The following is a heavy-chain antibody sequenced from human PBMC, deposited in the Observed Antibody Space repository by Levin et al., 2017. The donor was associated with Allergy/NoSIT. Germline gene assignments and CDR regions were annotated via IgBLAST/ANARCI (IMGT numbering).Heavy chain of an antibody. D-gene: IGHD6-25*01. Sequence: PGESLKISCAASGFTFITYWMHWVRQAPGKGLVWVSRISSDGTARNYADSVKGRFTISRDNAKNTLYPQMNSLRAEDTAVYYCAPERQQRGFDYWGQGALVTVSS. J-gene: IGHJ4*02. CDR1: GFTFITYW. CDR2: ISSDGTAR. CDR3: APERQQRGFDY. V-gene: IGHV3-74*01.